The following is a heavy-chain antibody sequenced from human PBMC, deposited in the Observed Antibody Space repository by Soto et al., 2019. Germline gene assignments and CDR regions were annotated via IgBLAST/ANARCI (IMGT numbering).Heavy chain of an antibody. V-gene: IGHV4-31*03. D-gene: IGHD6-19*01. Sequence: PSETLSLTCTVSGGSISSGGYYWSWIRQHPGKGLEWIGYIYYSGSTYYNPSLKSRVTISVDTSKNQFSLKLSSVTAADTAVYYCARDRGAVAGTHYYYYYMDVWGKGTTVTVSS. CDR3: ARDRGAVAGTHYYYYYMDV. CDR1: GGSISSGGYY. CDR2: IYYSGST. J-gene: IGHJ6*03.